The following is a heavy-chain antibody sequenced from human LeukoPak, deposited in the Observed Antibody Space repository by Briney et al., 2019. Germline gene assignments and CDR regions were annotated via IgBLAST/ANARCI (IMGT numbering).Heavy chain of an antibody. D-gene: IGHD5-18*01. V-gene: IGHV1-69*06. Sequence: ASVKVSCKASGGTFSSYAISWVRQAPGQGLEWMGGIIPIFGTANYAQKFQGRVTITADKSTSTAYMELSSLRAEDTAVYYCAREVDSYGPDYWGQGTLVTVSS. CDR3: AREVDSYGPDY. J-gene: IGHJ4*02. CDR1: GGTFSSYA. CDR2: IIPIFGTA.